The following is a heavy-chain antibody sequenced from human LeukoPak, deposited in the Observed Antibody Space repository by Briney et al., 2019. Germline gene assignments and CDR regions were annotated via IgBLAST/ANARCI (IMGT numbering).Heavy chain of an antibody. D-gene: IGHD3-22*01. CDR2: ISWNGGST. CDR3: ARGVHLRYYDRPGYFDY. CDR1: GFTFDDHT. Sequence: GGSLRLSCTASGFTFDDHTMHWVRQAPGKGLEWVSLISWNGGSTYYADSVKGRFTISRDNSRNSLYLQMNSLRTEDTAVYYCARGVHLRYYDRPGYFDYWGQGTLVTVSS. V-gene: IGHV3-43*01. J-gene: IGHJ4*02.